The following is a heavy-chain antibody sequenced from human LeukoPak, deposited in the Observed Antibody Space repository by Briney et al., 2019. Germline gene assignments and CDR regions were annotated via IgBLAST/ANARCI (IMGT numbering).Heavy chain of an antibody. D-gene: IGHD3-10*02. CDR3: AELGITMIGGV. CDR1: GFSFSSYD. CDR2: ITGSGGST. J-gene: IGHJ6*04. Sequence: PGGSLRLSCAGSGFSFSSYDMSWVRQAPGKGLEWVSGITGSGGSTYYADSVKGRFTISRDNAKNSLYLQMNSLRAEDTAVYYCAELGITMIGGVWGKGTTVTISS. V-gene: IGHV3-23*01.